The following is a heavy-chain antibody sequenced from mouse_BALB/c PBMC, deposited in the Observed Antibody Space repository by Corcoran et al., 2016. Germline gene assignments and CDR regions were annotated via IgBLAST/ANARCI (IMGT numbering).Heavy chain of an antibody. J-gene: IGHJ1*01. CDR2: INTHSGVP. V-gene: IGHV9-4*02. CDR1: GYTFTTAG. CDR3: ARGEGYFDV. Sequence: QIQLVQSGPELKKPGETVRISCKASGYTFTTAGMQWVQKMPGKGLKWIGWINTHSGVPKYAEDFKGRFAFSLETSASTAYLQISNLKNEDTATYFCARGEGYFDVWGAGTTVTVSS.